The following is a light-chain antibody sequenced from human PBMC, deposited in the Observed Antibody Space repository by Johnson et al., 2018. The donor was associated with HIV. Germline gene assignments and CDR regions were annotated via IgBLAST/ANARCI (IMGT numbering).Light chain of an antibody. Sequence: QSVLTQPPSVSAAPGQKVTISCSGSSSNIGNNYVSWYQQLPGTAPKLLIYENNKRPSGIPDRFSGSKSGTSATLGITGLQTGDEADYYCGTWDSSLSAWEVFGTGTKVTVL. J-gene: IGLJ1*01. CDR1: SSNIGNNY. V-gene: IGLV1-51*02. CDR3: GTWDSSLSAWEV. CDR2: ENN.